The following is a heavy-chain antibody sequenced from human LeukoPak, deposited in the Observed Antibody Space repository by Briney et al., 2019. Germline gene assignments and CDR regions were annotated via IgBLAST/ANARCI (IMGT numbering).Heavy chain of an antibody. Sequence: ASVKVSCKVSGYTLTELSMHWVRQAPGKGLEWMGGFDPEDGETIYAQKFQGRVTMTEDTSTDTAYMELSSLRSEDTAVYYCTTPLYDSSGYPFDYWGQGTLVTVSS. CDR2: FDPEDGET. J-gene: IGHJ4*02. D-gene: IGHD3-22*01. V-gene: IGHV1-24*01. CDR3: TTPLYDSSGYPFDY. CDR1: GYTLTELS.